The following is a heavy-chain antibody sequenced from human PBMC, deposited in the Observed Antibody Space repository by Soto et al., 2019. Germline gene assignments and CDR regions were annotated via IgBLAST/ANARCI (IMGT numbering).Heavy chain of an antibody. CDR2: IYYSGST. V-gene: IGHV4-39*01. CDR1: GGSISSSSFH. D-gene: IGHD6-13*01. J-gene: IGHJ5*02. CDR3: ARRGRAAGTDWWFDP. Sequence: QLQLQESGPGLVKPSETLSLTCTVSGGSISSSSFHWGWIRQPPGKGLEWIGSIYYSGSTYYSPSLKGRVTISVATSKNQFPLKLSSVTGAVTAVYYCARRGRAAGTDWWFDPWGQGAPVTVS.